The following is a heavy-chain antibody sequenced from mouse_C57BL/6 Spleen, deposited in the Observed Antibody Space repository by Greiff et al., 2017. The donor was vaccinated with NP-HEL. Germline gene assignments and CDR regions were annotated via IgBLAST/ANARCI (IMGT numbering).Heavy chain of an antibody. Sequence: QVQLKESGPELVKPGASVKISCKASGYAFSSSWMNWVKQRPGKGLVWIGRIYPGDGDTNYNGKFKGKATLTADKSSSTAYMQLSSLTSEDSAVYFCARESTTVVAEDFDVWGTRTTVTVSS. V-gene: IGHV1-82*01. D-gene: IGHD1-1*01. CDR1: GYAFSSSW. J-gene: IGHJ1*03. CDR3: ARESTTVVAEDFDV. CDR2: IYPGDGDT.